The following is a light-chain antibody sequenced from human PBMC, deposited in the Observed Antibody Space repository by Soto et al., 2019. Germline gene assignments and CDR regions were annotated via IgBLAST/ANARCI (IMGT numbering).Light chain of an antibody. Sequence: EVVMTQSPATLSASPGERVTHSCRASQSVNSNLAWYQQKPGQAPRLLIYGASTRATGIPARFSGSGSGAEFTLTISSLQSEDLALYYCQQYDNWPPWTFGQGIKVEIQ. CDR3: QQYDNWPPWT. V-gene: IGKV3-15*01. CDR1: QSVNSN. J-gene: IGKJ1*01. CDR2: GAS.